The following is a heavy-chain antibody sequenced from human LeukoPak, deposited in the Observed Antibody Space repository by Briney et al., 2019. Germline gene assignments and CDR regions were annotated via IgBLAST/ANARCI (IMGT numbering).Heavy chain of an antibody. J-gene: IGHJ3*02. Sequence: KASETLSLTCAVYGGSFSGYYWSWIRQPPGKGLEWMGEINHSGSTNYNPSLKSRVTISVDTSKNQFSLKLSSVTAVDTAVYYCGRPLSYYSDSSGDDAFDIWGQGTMVTVSS. CDR2: INHSGST. D-gene: IGHD3-22*01. CDR3: GRPLSYYSDSSGDDAFDI. CDR1: GGSFSGYY. V-gene: IGHV4-34*01.